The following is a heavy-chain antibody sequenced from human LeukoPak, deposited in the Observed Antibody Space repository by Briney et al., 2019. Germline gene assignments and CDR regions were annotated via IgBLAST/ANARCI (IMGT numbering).Heavy chain of an antibody. CDR1: GGTFSSYA. Sequence: SVKVSCKASGGTFSSYAISWVRQAPRQGLEWMGGIIPIFGTANYAQKFQGRVTITTDESTSTAYMELSSLRSEDTAVYYCARGSSYDFWSGYFDYWGQGTLVTVSS. D-gene: IGHD3-3*01. CDR3: ARGSSYDFWSGYFDY. CDR2: IIPIFGTA. V-gene: IGHV1-69*05. J-gene: IGHJ4*02.